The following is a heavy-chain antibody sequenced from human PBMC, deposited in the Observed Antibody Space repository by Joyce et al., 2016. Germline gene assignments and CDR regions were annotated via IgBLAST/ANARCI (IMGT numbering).Heavy chain of an antibody. CDR1: GLTFSSYA. V-gene: IGHV3-23*01. D-gene: IGHD2-15*01. CDR3: AKGTLGSCSGTTCYPLDS. J-gene: IGHJ4*02. Sequence: EVQLLESGGGWVQPGGSLRTSCAASGLTFSSYAMSWVRQVPGKGLEWVSAIRGSEYGTYHADSVRGRFTISRDNSKNTLYLQMNSLTAEDTAIYYCAKGTLGSCSGTTCYPLDSWGQGTLVTVSS. CDR2: IRGSEYGT.